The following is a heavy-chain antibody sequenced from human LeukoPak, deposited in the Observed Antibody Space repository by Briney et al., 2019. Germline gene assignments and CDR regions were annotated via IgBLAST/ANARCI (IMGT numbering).Heavy chain of an antibody. CDR1: GYTFTGYY. Sequence: ASVKVSCKASGYTFTGYYMYWVRQAPGQGLEWVGWINPNSGGTNYAQKFQGRVTMTRDTSVSTAYMELSRLRSDDTAVYYCAREGYNWNVDYWGQGTLVTVSS. J-gene: IGHJ4*02. D-gene: IGHD1-1*01. CDR2: INPNSGGT. V-gene: IGHV1-2*02. CDR3: AREGYNWNVDY.